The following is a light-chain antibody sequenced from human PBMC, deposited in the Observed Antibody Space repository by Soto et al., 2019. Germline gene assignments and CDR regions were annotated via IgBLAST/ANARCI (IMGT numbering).Light chain of an antibody. Sequence: DIQMTQSPSSLSASVGDRVTITCRASQGISNFLAWFQQKPGKVPRLLIHAASTLQSGVPSRFSGSGSGTEFTLSISSLQPEDVATYYCQKYDSAPRMFGQGTKVEIK. J-gene: IGKJ1*01. CDR1: QGISNF. V-gene: IGKV1-27*01. CDR3: QKYDSAPRM. CDR2: AAS.